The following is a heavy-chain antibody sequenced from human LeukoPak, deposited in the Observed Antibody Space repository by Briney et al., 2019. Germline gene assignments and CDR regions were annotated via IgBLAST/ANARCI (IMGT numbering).Heavy chain of an antibody. V-gene: IGHV4-59*08. CDR2: IYYSGST. CDR3: ARSIAGTRSKFDN. D-gene: IGHD1/OR15-1a*01. J-gene: IGHJ5*02. CDR1: GGSISNYY. Sequence: SGTLSLTCTVSGGSISNYYWSWIRQPPGKGLEWIAYIYYSGSTNYNPSLKSRVTISVDTSKNQFSLNLNSVTAADTAVYYCARSIAGTRSKFDNWGQGSLVTVSS.